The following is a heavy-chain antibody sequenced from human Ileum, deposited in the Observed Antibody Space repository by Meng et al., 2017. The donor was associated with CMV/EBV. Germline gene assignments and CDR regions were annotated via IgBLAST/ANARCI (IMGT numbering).Heavy chain of an antibody. Sequence: QVPLKAWGAGLLQPSETLSPTGAVYGGSFSGSYWSWIRQPPGKGLEWIGEINHSGSTTYNPSLKSRVTISVDTSKNQLSLKLSSVTAADTAVYYCASEPGYCISTSCYGGWFDPWGQGTLVTVSS. CDR3: ASEPGYCISTSCYGGWFDP. CDR1: GGSFSGSY. J-gene: IGHJ5*02. CDR2: INHSGST. V-gene: IGHV4-34*01. D-gene: IGHD2-2*01.